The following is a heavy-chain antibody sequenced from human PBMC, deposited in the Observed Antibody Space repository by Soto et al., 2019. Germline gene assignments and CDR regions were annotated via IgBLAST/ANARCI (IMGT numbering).Heavy chain of an antibody. V-gene: IGHV3-23*01. Sequence: EVQLLESGGDLVQPGGSLRLSCAASGFTFSTYAMAWVRQAPGKGLEWVSTISGPGGTTYYAVSAQGRFTISRDNSMDTLYLQMNSLGADDTAVYYCAKTPVAGLDYYYGMDVWGQGSTVTVSS. CDR3: AKTPVAGLDYYYGMDV. D-gene: IGHD6-13*01. CDR1: GFTFSTYA. CDR2: ISGPGGTT. J-gene: IGHJ6*02.